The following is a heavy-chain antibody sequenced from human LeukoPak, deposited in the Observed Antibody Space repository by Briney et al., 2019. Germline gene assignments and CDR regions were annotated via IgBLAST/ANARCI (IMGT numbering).Heavy chain of an antibody. CDR1: GFTFSSYS. D-gene: IGHD3-10*01. CDR3: AKDRGIISDY. J-gene: IGHJ4*02. Sequence: GGSLRLSCAVSGFTFSSYSMSWVRQAPGKGLEWVSAISGSGDSTYYADSVKGRFTISRDNPKNTLYLQMNSLRVEDTAVYYCAKDRGIISDYWGQGTLVTVSS. CDR2: ISGSGDST. V-gene: IGHV3-23*01.